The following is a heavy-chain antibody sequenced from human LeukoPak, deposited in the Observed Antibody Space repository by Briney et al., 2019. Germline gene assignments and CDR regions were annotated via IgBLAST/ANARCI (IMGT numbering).Heavy chain of an antibody. CDR1: GFTFSTYW. J-gene: IGHJ1*01. V-gene: IGHV3-7*01. CDR2: IKEDGSRE. Sequence: GGSLRLSCAASGFTFSTYWMTWVRQAPGKGLEWVANIKEDGSREYYVDSVKGRFTISRDNAKNSPYLQMDSLTAEDTAVYYCARDSPGYGAYVSWGQGTLVSVSS. D-gene: IGHD5-12*01. CDR3: ARDSPGYGAYVS.